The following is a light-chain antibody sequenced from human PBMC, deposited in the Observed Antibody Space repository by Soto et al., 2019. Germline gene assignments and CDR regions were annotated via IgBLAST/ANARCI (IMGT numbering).Light chain of an antibody. Sequence: QSALTQPASVSGSPGHSITISCTGTSSDVGGNNYVSWYQHHPGKAPKLMIYDVSNRPSGVAIRFSGSKSGNTASLTITGLQLEDEADCYCSSYTFGNTRHVVFGTGTKVTVL. CDR2: DVS. J-gene: IGLJ1*01. CDR1: SSDVGGNNY. CDR3: SSYTFGNTRHVV. V-gene: IGLV2-14*03.